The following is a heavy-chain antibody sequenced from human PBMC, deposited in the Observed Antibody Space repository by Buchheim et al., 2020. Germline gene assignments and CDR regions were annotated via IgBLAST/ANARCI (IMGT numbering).Heavy chain of an antibody. Sequence: QLQLQESGSGLVKPSQILSLTCTVSGGSIGSGGHSWSWIRQPPGKGLEWIGFAYHSGDTYYDTSLKSRVTIFLDTSRNQFSLKLTSVTAADTAVYFCASYEYGSSYFDFWGQGAL. D-gene: IGHD2-15*01. CDR2: AYHSGDT. CDR1: GGSIGSGGHS. J-gene: IGHJ4*02. V-gene: IGHV4-30-2*01. CDR3: ASYEYGSSYFDF.